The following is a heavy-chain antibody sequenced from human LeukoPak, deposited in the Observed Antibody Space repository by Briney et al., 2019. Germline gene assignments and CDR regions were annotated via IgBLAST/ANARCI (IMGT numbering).Heavy chain of an antibody. D-gene: IGHD3-22*01. J-gene: IGHJ4*02. Sequence: SQTLSLTCTVSGGSISSGSYYWSWIRQPPGKGLEWIGYIYNSGSTNYNPSLKSRVTISVDTSKNQFSLKLSSVTAADTAVYYCARHNSAYSAIFDYWGQGTLVTVSS. V-gene: IGHV4-61*01. CDR3: ARHNSAYSAIFDY. CDR1: GGSISSGSYY. CDR2: IYNSGST.